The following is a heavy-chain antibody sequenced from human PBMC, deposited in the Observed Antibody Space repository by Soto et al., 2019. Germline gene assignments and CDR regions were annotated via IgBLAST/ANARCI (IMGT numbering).Heavy chain of an antibody. CDR1: GYTFTSYA. Sequence: QVQLVQSGAEVKKPGASVKVSCKASGYTFTSYAISWVRQAPGQGLEWMGWISAYNGNTNYAQKLQGTVTITTDTPTTPPSMELTTLPSTTTAVYYSATSRPPAGYWGQRTLVTVSS. J-gene: IGHJ4*02. CDR3: ATSRPPAGY. CDR2: ISAYNGNT. V-gene: IGHV1-18*01.